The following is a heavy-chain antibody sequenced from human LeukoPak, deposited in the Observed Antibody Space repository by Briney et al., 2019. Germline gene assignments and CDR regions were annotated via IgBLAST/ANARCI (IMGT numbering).Heavy chain of an antibody. CDR2: VLHTGGT. J-gene: IGHJ4*02. CDR3: ARWGIGPHWSGPDY. CDR1: GYSLTNHY. V-gene: IGHV4-34*12. D-gene: IGHD3-3*01. Sequence: SETLSLTCAVYGYSLTNHYWIWIRQPPGKGLEWVGEVLHTGGTNYNLSLKSRVTISVDTSKNQFFLRLTSVTAADTAVYYCARWGIGPHWSGPDYWGQGTLVTVSS.